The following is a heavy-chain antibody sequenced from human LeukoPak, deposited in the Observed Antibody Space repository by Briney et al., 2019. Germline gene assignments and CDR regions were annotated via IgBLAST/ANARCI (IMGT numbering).Heavy chain of an antibody. Sequence: GGSLRLSCAASGFTFSNYAMRWVRQAPGKGLEWVSGISGSGDSKYYADSVKGRFTISRENSKKTLYLQMKSLRAEDTAVYYCARRSGIAVAGAFDYWGQGTLVTVSS. CDR2: ISGSGDSK. D-gene: IGHD6-19*01. CDR1: GFTFSNYA. J-gene: IGHJ4*02. V-gene: IGHV3-23*01. CDR3: ARRSGIAVAGAFDY.